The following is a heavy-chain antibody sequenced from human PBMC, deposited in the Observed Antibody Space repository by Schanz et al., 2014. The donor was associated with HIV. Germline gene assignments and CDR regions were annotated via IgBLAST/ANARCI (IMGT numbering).Heavy chain of an antibody. J-gene: IGHJ5*02. CDR3: ARGDRDDFWSGAAT. CDR2: ISAYDGNT. D-gene: IGHD3-3*01. Sequence: QVQLVQSGAEVKKPGASVKVSCKASGYTFTSYGISWVRQAPGQGLEWMGWISAYDGNTNYAQKFQGRVTMTTDTSRYTAYMELRSLRSDDTAVYYCARGDRDDFWSGAATWGQGTLVTVSP. CDR1: GYTFTSYG. V-gene: IGHV1-18*01.